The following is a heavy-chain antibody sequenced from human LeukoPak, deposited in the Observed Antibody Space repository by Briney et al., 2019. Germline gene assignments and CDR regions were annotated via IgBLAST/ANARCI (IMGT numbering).Heavy chain of an antibody. D-gene: IGHD3-22*01. V-gene: IGHV4-4*02. CDR1: GGSISSSNW. CDR2: INHSGST. J-gene: IGHJ4*02. Sequence: KTSETLSLTCAVSGGSISSSNWWSWVRQPPGKGLEWIGEINHSGSTNYNPSLKSRVTISVDTSKNQFSLKLSSVTAADTAVYYCARGELSYYYEAYIDYWGQGTLVTVSS. CDR3: ARGELSYYYEAYIDY.